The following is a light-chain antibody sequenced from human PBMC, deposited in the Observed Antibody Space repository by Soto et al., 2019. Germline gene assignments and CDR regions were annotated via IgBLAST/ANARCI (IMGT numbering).Light chain of an antibody. CDR2: GAS. V-gene: IGKV1-9*01. CDR3: LQLHSFPPT. Sequence: DIQLTQSPSFLSASVGDRVTITCRASQGISTYLTWCQQKPGKAPKLLIYGASTLQSGVPSRFSGSGSGTEFTLTVSSLQPEDFATYFCLQLHSFPPTFCQGTKVEIK. J-gene: IGKJ1*01. CDR1: QGISTY.